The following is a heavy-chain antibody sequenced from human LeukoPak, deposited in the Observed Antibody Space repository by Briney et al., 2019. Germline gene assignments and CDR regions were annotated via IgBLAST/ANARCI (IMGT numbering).Heavy chain of an antibody. Sequence: GGSLRLSCAASGFTFSSYGMHWVRQAPGKGLEWVAVISYDGSNKYYADSVKGRFTISRDNAKNSLYLQMNSLRAEDTAVYYCARDKIVGATYFDYWGQGTLVTVSS. J-gene: IGHJ4*02. CDR1: GFTFSSYG. D-gene: IGHD1-26*01. CDR3: ARDKIVGATYFDY. CDR2: ISYDGSNK. V-gene: IGHV3-30*03.